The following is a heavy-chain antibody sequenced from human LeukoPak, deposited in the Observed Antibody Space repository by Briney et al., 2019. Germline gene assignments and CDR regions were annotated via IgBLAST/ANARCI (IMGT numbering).Heavy chain of an antibody. V-gene: IGHV3-15*01. CDR1: EFTVSSNY. Sequence: PGWSLRLSCAASEFTVSSNYMNWVRQAPGKGLEWVGRIKSKTDGGTTDYAAPVKGRFTISRDDSKNTLYLQMNSLKTEDTAVYYYTPGYYYDSSGYLDYWGQGTLVTVSS. CDR2: IKSKTDGGTT. D-gene: IGHD3-22*01. CDR3: TPGYYYDSSGYLDY. J-gene: IGHJ4*02.